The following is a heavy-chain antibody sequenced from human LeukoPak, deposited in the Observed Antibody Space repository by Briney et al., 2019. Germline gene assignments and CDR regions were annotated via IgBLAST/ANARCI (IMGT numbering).Heavy chain of an antibody. CDR1: GYTFTGYY. V-gene: IGHV1-2*02. J-gene: IGHJ3*02. Sequence: GASVKVSCKTSGYTFTGYYMHWVRQAPGQGLEWMGWINPNSGGTNYAQKFQGRVTMTRDTSISTAYMELSRLRSDDTAVYYCARSSSGYPYDAFDIWGQGTMVTVSS. D-gene: IGHD3-22*01. CDR2: INPNSGGT. CDR3: ARSSSGYPYDAFDI.